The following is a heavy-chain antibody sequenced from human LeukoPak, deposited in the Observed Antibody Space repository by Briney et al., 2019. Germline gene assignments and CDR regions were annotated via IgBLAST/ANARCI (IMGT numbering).Heavy chain of an antibody. J-gene: IGHJ6*02. Sequence: PGGSLRLSCAASGFTFSNYWMYWVRQAPGKGLEWVANIKQDGSAKYYVDSVRGRFTISRDNAKNSLYLQMNSLRAGDTAVYYCVRSMDVWGQGTTVTVSS. CDR2: IKQDGSAK. CDR3: VRSMDV. V-gene: IGHV3-7*01. CDR1: GFTFSNYW.